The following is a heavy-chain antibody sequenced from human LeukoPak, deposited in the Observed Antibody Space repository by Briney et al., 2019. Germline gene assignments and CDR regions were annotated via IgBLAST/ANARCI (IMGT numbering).Heavy chain of an antibody. CDR3: VRQRYCSGGSCLDWFDP. CDR1: GNSFTSYW. J-gene: IGHJ5*02. D-gene: IGHD2-15*01. CDR2: IYPDDSDT. V-gene: IGHV5-51*01. Sequence: GESLKISCKGSGNSFTSYWIAWVRQMPGKGLEWMGIIYPDDSDTRYSSSFQGQVTITADKSITTAYLQWSSLKASDTAIYYCVRQRYCSGGSCLDWFDPWGQGTLVTVSS.